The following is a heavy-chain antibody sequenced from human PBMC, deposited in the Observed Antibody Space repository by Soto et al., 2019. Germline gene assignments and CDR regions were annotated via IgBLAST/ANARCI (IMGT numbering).Heavy chain of an antibody. V-gene: IGHV4-34*01. CDR2: ITHSGSS. CDR3: ARGRKGYSSSWCVVVD. CDR1: GGSFSGYC. D-gene: IGHD6-13*01. Sequence: PSETLSLTCAVYGGSFSGYCWSWIRQPPGKGLEWIGEITHSGSSNYNPSLKSRVTISVDTSKNQFSLKLNSVTAADTAVYYCARGRKGYSSSWCVVVDWGQGTLVTVSS. J-gene: IGHJ4*02.